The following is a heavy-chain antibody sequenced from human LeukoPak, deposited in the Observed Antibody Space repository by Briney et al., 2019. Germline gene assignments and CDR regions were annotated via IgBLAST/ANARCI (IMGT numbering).Heavy chain of an antibody. J-gene: IGHJ4*02. CDR2: INHSGST. CDR3: ARGPGEQLDTDY. D-gene: IGHD6-6*01. V-gene: IGHV4-34*01. Sequence: SETLSLTCAVYGGSFSGYYWSWIRQPPGKGLEWIGEINHSGSTNYNPSLKSRVTISVDTSKNQFSLKLSSVTAADTAVYYCARGPGEQLDTDYWGQGTLVTVSS. CDR1: GGSFSGYY.